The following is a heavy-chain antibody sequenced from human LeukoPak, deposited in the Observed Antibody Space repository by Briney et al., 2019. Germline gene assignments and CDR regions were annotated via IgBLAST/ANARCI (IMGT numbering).Heavy chain of an antibody. J-gene: IGHJ4*02. CDR2: INPNSGGT. CDR3: ARKMYSSSWIDY. D-gene: IGHD6-13*01. CDR1: GYTLTGYY. Sequence: ASVKVSCKASGYTLTGYYMHWVRQAPGQGLEWMGWINPNSGGTNYAQKFQGRVTMTRDTSISTAYMELSRLRSDDAAVYYCARKMYSSSWIDYWGQGTLVTVSS. V-gene: IGHV1-2*02.